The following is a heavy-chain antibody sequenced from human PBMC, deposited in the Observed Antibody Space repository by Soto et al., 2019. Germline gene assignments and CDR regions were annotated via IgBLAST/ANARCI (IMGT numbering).Heavy chain of an antibody. Sequence: SQTLSLTCAISGDSVSSSSVTWNWIRQSPSRGLEWLGRTYYRSKWYNDYAESVKSRITINPDTSKNQFSLHLNSVTPEDTAVYYCVRLIGNSWLDFWGQGTMVTVSS. CDR1: GDSVSSSSVT. CDR3: VRLIGNSWLDF. CDR2: TYYRSKWYN. V-gene: IGHV6-1*01. D-gene: IGHD1-26*01. J-gene: IGHJ5*01.